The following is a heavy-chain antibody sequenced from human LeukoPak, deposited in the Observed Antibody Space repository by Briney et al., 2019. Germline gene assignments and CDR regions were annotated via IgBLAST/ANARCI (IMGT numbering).Heavy chain of an antibody. J-gene: IGHJ4*02. CDR3: AKSHASIWNVYDY. Sequence: PGGSLRLYCAASGFTFSGYAMSWVRLAPGKGLEWVSAITTGGDGTYYADSVKGRFTISRDNLKDMVFLQMNSLRAEDTAIYYCAKSHASIWNVYDYWGQGTLVTVSS. D-gene: IGHD1-1*01. CDR2: ITTGGDGT. V-gene: IGHV3-23*01. CDR1: GFTFSGYA.